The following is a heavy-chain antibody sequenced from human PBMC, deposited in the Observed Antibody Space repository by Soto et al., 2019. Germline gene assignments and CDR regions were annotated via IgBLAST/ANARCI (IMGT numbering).Heavy chain of an antibody. CDR3: ARDSNGYGIDY. CDR1: GGSISSGGYY. Sequence: TLSLTCTVPGGSISSGGYYWSWIRQHPGKGLEWIGYIYYSGSTYYNPSLKSRVTISVDTSKNQFSLKLSSVTAADTAVYYCARDSNGYGIDYWGQGTLVTVSS. J-gene: IGHJ4*02. CDR2: IYYSGST. V-gene: IGHV4-31*03. D-gene: IGHD5-12*01.